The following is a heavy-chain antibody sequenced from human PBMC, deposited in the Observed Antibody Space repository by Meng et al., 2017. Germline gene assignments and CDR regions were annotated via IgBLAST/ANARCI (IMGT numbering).Heavy chain of an antibody. V-gene: IGHV3-23*01. Sequence: GESLKISCAASGFTFSSYAMSWVRHAPGKGLEWVSAISGSGGSTYYADSVKGRFTISRDNSKNTLYLQMNSLRAEDTAVYYCAKEQGHYDSGLGSFDYWGQGTLVAFSS. D-gene: IGHD3-22*01. CDR2: ISGSGGST. CDR1: GFTFSSYA. J-gene: IGHJ4*02. CDR3: AKEQGHYDSGLGSFDY.